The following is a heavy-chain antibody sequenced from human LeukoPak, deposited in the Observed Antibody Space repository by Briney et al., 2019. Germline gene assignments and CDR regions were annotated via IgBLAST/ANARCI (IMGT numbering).Heavy chain of an antibody. D-gene: IGHD3-22*01. V-gene: IGHV1-18*01. CDR3: ARGNYYDSSPDY. CDR1: GYTFTSYG. CDR2: ISAYNGNT. Sequence: ASVKDSCKASGYTFTSYGISWVRPAPGQGLEWMGWISAYNGNTNYAQKLQGRVTMTTDTSTSTAYMELRSLRSDDTAVYYCARGNYYDSSPDYWGQGTLVTVSS. J-gene: IGHJ4*02.